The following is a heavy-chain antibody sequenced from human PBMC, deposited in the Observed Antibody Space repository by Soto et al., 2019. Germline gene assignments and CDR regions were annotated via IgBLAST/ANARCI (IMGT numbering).Heavy chain of an antibody. CDR1: GYSFTSYW. CDR2: IYPGDSDT. J-gene: IGHJ5*02. V-gene: IGHV5-51*01. CDR3: ASTSIAAAGKDYNWFDP. Sequence: PGESLKISCKGSGYSFTSYWIGWVRQMPGKGLECMGIIYPGDSDTRYSPSFQGHVTISVDTSSSTAYLQWSSLKASDTAMYYCASTSIAAAGKDYNWFDPWGQGTLVTVLL. D-gene: IGHD6-13*01.